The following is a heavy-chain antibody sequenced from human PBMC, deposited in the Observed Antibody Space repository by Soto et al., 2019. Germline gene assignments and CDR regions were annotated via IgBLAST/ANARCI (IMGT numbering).Heavy chain of an antibody. Sequence: ASVKVSCKASGYTFASYSMHWVRQAPGQRLEWMGWINAGNGNTKYSQKFQGRVTITRDTSASTAYMELSSLRSEDTAVYYCARSGVLGYYYDSSGYYSEDYYYYGMDVWGQGTTVTVSS. V-gene: IGHV1-3*01. CDR2: INAGNGNT. J-gene: IGHJ6*02. D-gene: IGHD3-22*01. CDR3: ARSGVLGYYYDSSGYYSEDYYYYGMDV. CDR1: GYTFASYS.